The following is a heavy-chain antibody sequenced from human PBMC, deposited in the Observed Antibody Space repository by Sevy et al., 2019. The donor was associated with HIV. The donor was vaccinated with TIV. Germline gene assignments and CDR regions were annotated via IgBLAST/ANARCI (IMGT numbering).Heavy chain of an antibody. V-gene: IGHV3-64D*06. CDR1: GFTFSSYA. J-gene: IGHJ5*02. CDR2: ISTDGGDT. Sequence: GGSLRLSCSASGFTFSSYAMHWVRQAPGKGLEYVSAISTDGGDTYYADSVKGRFTISRDNSKNKLFLQMSSLRAADTAVYYCVKDASSWSYNWFDPWGQGTLVTVSS. CDR3: VKDASSWSYNWFDP. D-gene: IGHD6-13*01.